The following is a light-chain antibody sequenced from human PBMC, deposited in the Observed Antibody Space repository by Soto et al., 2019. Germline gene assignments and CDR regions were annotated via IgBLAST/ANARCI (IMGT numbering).Light chain of an antibody. J-gene: IGKJ5*01. Sequence: IHITHYPSTLSASFGHGFTITVRASHNIERWMAWYQQKPGKAPKLLIYAASSLQSGVPSRFSGSGSGTDFTLTISSLQPEDFATYYCQQSYSTPFTFGQGTRLEIK. V-gene: IGKV1-39*01. CDR3: QQSYSTPFT. CDR2: AAS. CDR1: HNIERW.